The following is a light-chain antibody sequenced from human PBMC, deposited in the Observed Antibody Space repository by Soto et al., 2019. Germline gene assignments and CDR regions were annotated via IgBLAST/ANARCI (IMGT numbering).Light chain of an antibody. V-gene: IGLV2-23*01. J-gene: IGLJ1*01. CDR2: EGS. Sequence: QSVLTQPASVSGSPGQSITMSCTGTSSDVGSYNLVSWYQQHPGKAPKLMIYEGSKRPSGVSNRFSGSKSGNTASLTISGLQAEDEADYYCCSYAGSSTPYVSGTGTKVTVL. CDR3: CSYAGSSTPYV. CDR1: SSDVGSYNL.